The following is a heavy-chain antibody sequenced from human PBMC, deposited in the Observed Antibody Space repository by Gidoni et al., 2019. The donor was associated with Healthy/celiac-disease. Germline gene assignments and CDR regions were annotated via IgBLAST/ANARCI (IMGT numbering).Heavy chain of an antibody. Sequence: PSFQGHVTISADKSISTAYLQWSSLKASDTAMYYCAREGQGNYSDYWGQGTLVTVSS. J-gene: IGHJ4*02. V-gene: IGHV5-10-1*01. CDR3: AREGQGNYSDY.